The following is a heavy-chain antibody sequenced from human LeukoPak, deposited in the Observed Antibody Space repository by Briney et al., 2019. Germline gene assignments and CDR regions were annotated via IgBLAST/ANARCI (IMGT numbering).Heavy chain of an antibody. D-gene: IGHD6-13*01. CDR1: GFSFSTYA. CDR3: AKKGEQQLVRGPYYFDY. J-gene: IGHJ4*02. V-gene: IGHV3-33*06. CDR2: IWYDGSNK. Sequence: PGGSLRLSCAASGFSFSTYAMSWVRQAPGKGLEWVAVIWYDGSNKYYADSVKGRFTISRDNSKNTLYLQMNSLRAEDTAVYYCAKKGEQQLVRGPYYFDYWGQGTLVTVSS.